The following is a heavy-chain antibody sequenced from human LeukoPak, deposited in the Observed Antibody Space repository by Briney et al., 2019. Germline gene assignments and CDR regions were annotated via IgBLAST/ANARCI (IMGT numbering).Heavy chain of an antibody. D-gene: IGHD1-14*01. CDR3: ASGIPPRYFDY. J-gene: IGHJ4*02. CDR1: GGSISSSNW. Sequence: SETLSLTCTVSGGSISSSNWWSWVRQPPGKGLEWIGEIYHSGSTNYNPSLKSRVTISVDKSKNQFSLKLSSVTAADTAVYYWASGIPPRYFDYWGQGTLVNVSS. CDR2: IYHSGST. V-gene: IGHV4-4*02.